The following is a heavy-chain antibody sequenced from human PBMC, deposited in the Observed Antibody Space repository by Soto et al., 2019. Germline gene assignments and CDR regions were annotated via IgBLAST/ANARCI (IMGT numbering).Heavy chain of an antibody. CDR2: IYYSGST. CDR1: GGSISSSSYY. V-gene: IGHV4-39*01. D-gene: IGHD5-12*01. CDR3: ARLIVATTSGDYYYYMDV. J-gene: IGHJ6*03. Sequence: SETLSLTCTVSGGSISSSSYYWGWIRQPPGKGLEWIGSIYYSGSTYYNPSPKSRVTISVDTSKNRFSLKLSSVTAADTAVYYCARLIVATTSGDYYYYMDVWGKGTTVTVSS.